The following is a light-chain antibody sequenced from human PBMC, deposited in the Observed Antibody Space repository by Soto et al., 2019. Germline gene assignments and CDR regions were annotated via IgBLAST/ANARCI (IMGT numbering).Light chain of an antibody. CDR1: SSDVGGYNY. CDR2: EVS. Sequence: QSALTQPASVSGSPEQSITISCTGTSSDVGGYNYVSWYQLHPGKAPKLMVYEVSYRPSGVSSRFSGSKSANTASLTISGLQAEDEADYYCSSYASSTAYVFGTGTKVTVL. CDR3: SSYASSTAYV. V-gene: IGLV2-14*01. J-gene: IGLJ1*01.